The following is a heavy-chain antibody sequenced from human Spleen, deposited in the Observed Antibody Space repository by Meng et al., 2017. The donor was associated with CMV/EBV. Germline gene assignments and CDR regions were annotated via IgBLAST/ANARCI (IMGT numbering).Heavy chain of an antibody. Sequence: SFSGYYWSWIRQPPGKGLEWIGEINHSGSTNYNPSLKSRVTISVDTSKNQFSLKLSSVTAADTAVYYCARGPPDLGYCSSTSCLPFDYWGQGTLVTVSS. V-gene: IGHV4-34*01. CDR2: INHSGST. J-gene: IGHJ4*02. CDR3: ARGPPDLGYCSSTSCLPFDY. D-gene: IGHD2-2*01. CDR1: SFSGYY.